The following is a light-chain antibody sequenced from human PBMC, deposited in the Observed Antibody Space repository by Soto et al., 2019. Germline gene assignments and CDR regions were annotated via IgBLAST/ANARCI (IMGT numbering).Light chain of an antibody. CDR1: SSDVGAYNY. CDR3: SSLTTRFTYV. CDR2: EVS. V-gene: IGLV2-14*01. J-gene: IGLJ1*01. Sequence: QSVLTQPASVSGSPGQSVAISCSGTSSDVGAYNYVSWYQQHPGKAPKLLLSEVSNRPSGVSDRFFGSKSGNTASLTISGLQAEDEADYYCSSLTTRFTYVFGTGTKLTGL.